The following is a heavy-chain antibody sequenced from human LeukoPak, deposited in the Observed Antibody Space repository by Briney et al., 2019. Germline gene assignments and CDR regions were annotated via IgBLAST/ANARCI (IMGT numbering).Heavy chain of an antibody. CDR1: GGSISSYY. J-gene: IGHJ3*02. CDR3: ARDLNYVWGSTGAFDI. Sequence: SETLSLTCTVSGGSISSYYWSWIRQPPGKGLEWIGYIYYSGSTNYNPSLKSRVTISVDTSKNQSSLKLSSVTAADTAVYYCARDLNYVWGSTGAFDIWGQGTMVTVSS. CDR2: IYYSGST. D-gene: IGHD3-16*01. V-gene: IGHV4-59*01.